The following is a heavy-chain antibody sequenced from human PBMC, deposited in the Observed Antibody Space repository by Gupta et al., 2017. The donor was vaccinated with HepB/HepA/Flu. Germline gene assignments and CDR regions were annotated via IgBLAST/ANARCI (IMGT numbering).Heavy chain of an antibody. CDR2: IVPIFGTA. CDR3: ARALHNDFTSNYYYYMDV. V-gene: IGHV1-69*01. Sequence: QVQLVQSGAEVKKPGSSVKVSCKASGDTFSNNAVSWVRQAPGQGPEWLGGIVPIFGTAVYSEKFQDRVTIVADESTSTAYMELSSLRSEDTAVYYCARALHNDFTSNYYYYMDVWGKGTMVTVSS. J-gene: IGHJ6*03. CDR1: GDTFSNNA. D-gene: IGHD3-3*01.